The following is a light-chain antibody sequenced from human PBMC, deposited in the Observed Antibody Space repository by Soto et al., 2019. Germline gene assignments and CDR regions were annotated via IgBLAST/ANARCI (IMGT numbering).Light chain of an antibody. CDR1: SSNLGAGYD. Sequence: QPVLTQPPSMSGAPGQRVTMSCTGSSSNLGAGYDVHWYQRLPEAAPKLLIYDNTHRPSGVPNRFSGSKSGTSASLAITGLQAEDEADYYCQSYDSGLSGHWVFGGGTKVTVL. CDR3: QSYDSGLSGHWV. J-gene: IGLJ3*02. CDR2: DNT. V-gene: IGLV1-40*01.